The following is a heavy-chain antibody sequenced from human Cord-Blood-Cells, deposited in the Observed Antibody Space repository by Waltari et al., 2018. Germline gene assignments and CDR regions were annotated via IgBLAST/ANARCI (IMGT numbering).Heavy chain of an antibody. J-gene: IGHJ5*02. CDR2: IKQDGSEK. V-gene: IGHV3-7*01. CDR3: ARDLGWFDP. Sequence: EVQLVESGGGLVQPGGSLRLSCAASGFTFSSYWLSWVGQAPGKGLGWGANIKQDGSEKYYVDSVKGRFTISRDNAKNSLYLQMNSLRAEDTAVYYCARDLGWFDPWGQGTLVTVSS. CDR1: GFTFSSYW.